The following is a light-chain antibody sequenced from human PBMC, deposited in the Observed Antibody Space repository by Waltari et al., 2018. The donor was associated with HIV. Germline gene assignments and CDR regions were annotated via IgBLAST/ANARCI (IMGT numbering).Light chain of an antibody. Sequence: DIQMTQSPSTLSAFVGDRVTVTCRASQNVNNWLAWYQQKPGKAPKLLIYKASTLESGVPSRFSGTGSGTDFTLTISSLQPDDFATYFCQQYKSYSFYTFGQGTKLEI. V-gene: IGKV1-5*03. J-gene: IGKJ2*01. CDR3: QQYKSYSFYT. CDR1: QNVNNW. CDR2: KAS.